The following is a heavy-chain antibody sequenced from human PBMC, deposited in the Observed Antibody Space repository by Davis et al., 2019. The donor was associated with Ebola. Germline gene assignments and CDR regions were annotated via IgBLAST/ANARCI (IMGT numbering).Heavy chain of an antibody. Sequence: SQTLSLTCTVSGGSISSYYCSWIRQPQGKGLEWIGYIYYSGSTNYHPTLKSRVTISVDTSKNQFSLKLSSVTAADTAVYYCARDTRYFDYWGQGTLVTVSS. V-gene: IGHV4-59*01. CDR2: IYYSGST. CDR1: GGSISSYY. J-gene: IGHJ4*02. CDR3: ARDTRYFDY. D-gene: IGHD6-6*01.